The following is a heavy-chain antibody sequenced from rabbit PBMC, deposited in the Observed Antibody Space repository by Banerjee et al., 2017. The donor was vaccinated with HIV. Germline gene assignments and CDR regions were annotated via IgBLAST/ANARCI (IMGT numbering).Heavy chain of an antibody. V-gene: IGHV1S40*01. CDR3: ARDGSPYSNFNL. Sequence: QSLEESGGGLVKPGASLTLTCKASGFSFSSGYDMCWVRQAPGKGLEWIACIYAGSSSSTYSATWAKGRFTLSKTSSTTVTLQMTSLTAADTATYFCARDGSPYSNFNLWGPGTLVTVS. D-gene: IGHD4-2*01. CDR2: IYAGSSSST. J-gene: IGHJ4*01. CDR1: GFSFSSGYD.